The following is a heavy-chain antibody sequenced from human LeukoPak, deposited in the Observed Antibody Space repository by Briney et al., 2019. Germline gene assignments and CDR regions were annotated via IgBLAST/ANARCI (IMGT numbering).Heavy chain of an antibody. Sequence: ASVKVSCKASGYTFTSYGISWVRQAPGQGLEWMGWISAYNGNTNYAQKLQGRVTMTTDTSTSTAYMELRSLRSDDTAVYHCARSYGDYVIYYGMDVWGQGTTVTVSS. D-gene: IGHD4-17*01. CDR2: ISAYNGNT. V-gene: IGHV1-18*01. CDR3: ARSYGDYVIYYGMDV. CDR1: GYTFTSYG. J-gene: IGHJ6*02.